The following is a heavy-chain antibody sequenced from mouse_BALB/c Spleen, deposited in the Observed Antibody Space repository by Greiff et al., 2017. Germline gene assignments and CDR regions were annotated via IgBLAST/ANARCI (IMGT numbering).Heavy chain of an antibody. D-gene: IGHD1-1*01. J-gene: IGHJ4*01. V-gene: IGHV1S127*01. Sequence: VQLQQSGPQLVRPGASVKISCKASGYSFTNYWMHWVKQRPGQGLEWIGMIDPSDSETRLNQKFKDKATLTVDKSSSTAYMQLSSPTSEDSAVYYCAREGVLRPYYAMDYWGQGTSVTVSS. CDR1: GYSFTNYW. CDR2: IDPSDSET. CDR3: AREGVLRPYYAMDY.